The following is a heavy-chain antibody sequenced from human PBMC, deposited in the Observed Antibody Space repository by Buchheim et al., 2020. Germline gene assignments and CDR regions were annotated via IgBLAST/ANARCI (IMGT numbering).Heavy chain of an antibody. J-gene: IGHJ4*02. V-gene: IGHV4-39*07. CDR3: ARNAADNFIVGVIDF. Sequence: QVQLQESGPGLVKPSETLSLSCTVSGGSISSGNYYWGWIRQSPGKGLEWIGCIAFGGNTYYNPSLQSRIRISLDTSKNPFSLRVTSVTAADTAVYYCARNAADNFIVGVIDFWGQGTL. D-gene: IGHD1-26*01. CDR1: GGSISSGNYY. CDR2: IAFGGNT.